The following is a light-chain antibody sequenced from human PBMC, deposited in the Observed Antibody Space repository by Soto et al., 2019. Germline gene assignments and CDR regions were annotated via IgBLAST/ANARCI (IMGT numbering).Light chain of an antibody. CDR2: GAS. J-gene: IGKJ2*01. V-gene: IGKV3-20*01. CDR3: QQYGSSPPYT. CDR1: HSVSSTY. Sequence: EIVLTQSPGTLSLSPGERATLSCRASHSVSSTYLAWYQQKPGQAPRLLIYGASSRATGIPDSFRGSGSGTDFTLTISRLEPEDFAVYYWQQYGSSPPYTFGQGTKLEIE.